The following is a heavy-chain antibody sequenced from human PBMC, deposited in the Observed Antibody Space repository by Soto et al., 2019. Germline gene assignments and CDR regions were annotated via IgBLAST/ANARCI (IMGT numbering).Heavy chain of an antibody. D-gene: IGHD3-10*01. CDR2: ISSSSSTI. J-gene: IGHJ4*02. V-gene: IGHV3-48*01. CDR1: GFTFSSYS. CDR3: ARGSTDSYPGSRIFDF. Sequence: GGSLRLSCAASGFTFSSYSMNWVRQAPGKGLEWVSYISSSSSTIYYADSVKGRFTISRDNAKNSLYLQMNSLRVEDSALYYCARGSTDSYPGSRIFDFWGRGTLVTVSS.